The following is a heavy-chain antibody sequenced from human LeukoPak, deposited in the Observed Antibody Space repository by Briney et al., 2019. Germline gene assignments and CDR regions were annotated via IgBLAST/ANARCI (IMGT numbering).Heavy chain of an antibody. CDR1: GGSISSSSYY. V-gene: IGHV4-39*07. CDR2: INHSGST. D-gene: IGHD3-10*01. Sequence: SETLSLTCTVSGGSISSSSYYWGWIRQPPGKGLEWIGEINHSGSTNYNPSLKSRVTISVDTSKNQFSLKLSSVTAADTAVYYCARALPMVRGVITHYGGVKGWFDPWGQGTLVTVSS. CDR3: ARALPMVRGVITHYGGVKGWFDP. J-gene: IGHJ5*02.